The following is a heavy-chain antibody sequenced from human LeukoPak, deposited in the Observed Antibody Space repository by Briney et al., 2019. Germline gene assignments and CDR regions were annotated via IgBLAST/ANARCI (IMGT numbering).Heavy chain of an antibody. J-gene: IGHJ6*03. CDR3: ATVGTIFGVVNGYYMDV. D-gene: IGHD3-3*01. V-gene: IGHV1-24*01. CDR2: FDPEDGET. CDR1: GYTLTELS. Sequence: ASVKVSCKVSGYTLTELSMHWVRQAPGKGLEWMGGFDPEDGETIYAQKFQGRVTMTEDTSTDTAYMELSSLRSEDTAVYYCATVGTIFGVVNGYYMDVWGKGTTVTVSS.